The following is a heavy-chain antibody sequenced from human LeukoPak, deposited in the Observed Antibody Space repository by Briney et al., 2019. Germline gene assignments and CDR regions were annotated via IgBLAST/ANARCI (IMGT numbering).Heavy chain of an antibody. Sequence: SETLSLTCTVSGGSISSSSYYWGWIRQPPGKGLEWVGSIYYSGSTYYNPSLKSRVTISVDTSKNQFSLKLSSVTAADTAVYYCARWAVAGTLYYMDVWGKGTTVTISS. CDR3: ARWAVAGTLYYMDV. CDR1: GGSISSSSYY. D-gene: IGHD6-19*01. V-gene: IGHV4-39*07. CDR2: IYYSGST. J-gene: IGHJ6*03.